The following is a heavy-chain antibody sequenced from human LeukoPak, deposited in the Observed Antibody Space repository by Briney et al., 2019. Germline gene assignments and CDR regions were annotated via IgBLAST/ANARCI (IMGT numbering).Heavy chain of an antibody. CDR3: ARDAMRSGGSSPYYNYGMDV. D-gene: IGHD2-15*01. J-gene: IGHJ6*02. Sequence: GASVKVSCKASGYTFTSYCISWVRQAPGQGLEWMGWISAYNGNTNCVEKLQGRVTMTRDTSTSTAYMELRSLRSDDTAVYYCARDAMRSGGSSPYYNYGMDVWGQGTTVTVSS. CDR2: ISAYNGNT. CDR1: GYTFTSYC. V-gene: IGHV1-18*01.